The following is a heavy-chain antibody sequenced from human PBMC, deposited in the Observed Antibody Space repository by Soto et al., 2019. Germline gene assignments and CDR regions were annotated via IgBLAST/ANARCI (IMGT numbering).Heavy chain of an antibody. CDR3: ASLDYDLWSGYYRALYYYGMDV. CDR1: GGSFSGYY. CDR2: INHSGST. Sequence: SETLSLTCAVYGGSFSGYYWSWIRQPPGKGLEWIGEINHSGSTNYNPSLKSRVTISVDTSKNQFSLKLSSVTAADTAVYYCASLDYDLWSGYYRALYYYGMDVWGQGTTVTVSS. D-gene: IGHD3-3*01. J-gene: IGHJ6*02. V-gene: IGHV4-34*01.